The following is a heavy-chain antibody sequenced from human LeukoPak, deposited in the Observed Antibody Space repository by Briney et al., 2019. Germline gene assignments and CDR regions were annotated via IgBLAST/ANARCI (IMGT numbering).Heavy chain of an antibody. V-gene: IGHV5-51*01. J-gene: IGHJ4*02. Sequence: GESLKISCKGSGYSFTNYWIGWVRQMPGKGLEWMEIIYPGDSDTRYSPSFQGQVTISADKSISPAYLQWSSLKASDAAMYYCARHGDGYSLDYWGQGTLVTVSS. D-gene: IGHD5-24*01. CDR3: ARHGDGYSLDY. CDR2: IYPGDSDT. CDR1: GYSFTNYW.